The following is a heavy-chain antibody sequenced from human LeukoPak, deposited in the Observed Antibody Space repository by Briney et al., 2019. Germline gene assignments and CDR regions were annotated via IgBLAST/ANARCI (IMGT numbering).Heavy chain of an antibody. V-gene: IGHV1-3*03. D-gene: IGHD4-17*01. Sequence: ASVKVSCMAFGYTFTYYVIHWVRQAPGQRLEWMGWINAGNGNTKYSQEFQGRLTITRDTSASTAYMELSSLRSEDMAVYYCARDYGDYPFDYWGQGTLVTVSS. CDR3: ARDYGDYPFDY. CDR1: GYTFTYYV. J-gene: IGHJ4*02. CDR2: INAGNGNT.